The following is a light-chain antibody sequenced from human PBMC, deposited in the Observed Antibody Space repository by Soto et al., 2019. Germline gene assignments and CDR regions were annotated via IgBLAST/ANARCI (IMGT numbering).Light chain of an antibody. CDR2: DAS. CDR3: QQYNTYSSLT. CDR1: QSISSW. V-gene: IGKV1-5*01. Sequence: IQMTQYPSTLSASVGDRVAITCRASQSISSWLAWYQQKLGRAPRLLIYDASSLESGVPSRFSGSGYGTEFTLTISSLQPDDFATYYCQQYNTYSSLTFGGGTKVDIK. J-gene: IGKJ4*01.